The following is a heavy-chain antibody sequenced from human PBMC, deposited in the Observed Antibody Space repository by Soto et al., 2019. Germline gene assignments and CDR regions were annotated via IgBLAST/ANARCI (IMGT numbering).Heavy chain of an antibody. CDR3: ARHWNYRPYYYGMDV. V-gene: IGHV4-59*01. CDR1: GGSISSYY. CDR2: IYYSGST. J-gene: IGHJ6*02. D-gene: IGHD1-7*01. Sequence: SETLSLTCTVSGGSISSYYWSWIRQPPGKGLEWIGYIYYSGSTNYNPSLKSRVTISVDTSKNQFSLKLSSVTAADTAVYYCARHWNYRPYYYGMDVWGQGTTVNVSS.